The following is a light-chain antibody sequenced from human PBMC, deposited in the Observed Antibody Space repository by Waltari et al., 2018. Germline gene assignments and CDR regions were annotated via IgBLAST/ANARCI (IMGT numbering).Light chain of an antibody. Sequence: QSALTQPASVSGSPGQSITISCAGASSDIGVYNYVSWYQQRPGEAPKLMIYDVSKRPSGVSTRFSCSKSGNTASLTISGLQAEDEADYYCSSYTTSRTVVFGGGTKLTVL. CDR3: SSYTTSRTVV. CDR2: DVS. CDR1: SSDIGVYNY. J-gene: IGLJ2*01. V-gene: IGLV2-14*03.